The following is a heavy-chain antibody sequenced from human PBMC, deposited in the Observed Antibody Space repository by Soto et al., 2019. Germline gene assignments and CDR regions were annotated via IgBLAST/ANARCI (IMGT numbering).Heavy chain of an antibody. CDR2: IRFDGSNT. V-gene: IGHV3-33*03. D-gene: IGHD3-10*01. CDR3: AGDLGFGEPTDF. J-gene: IGHJ4*02. CDR1: GFTFKTYD. Sequence: QVQLVESGGGVVQPGRSLRLSCAGTGFTFKTYDIHWVRQAPGKGLEWVAVIRFDGSNTYYGDSVKGRFTISRDNSKNMVYLPMNSLSTEDTAVYYCAGDLGFGEPTDFWGQGTLVTVSA.